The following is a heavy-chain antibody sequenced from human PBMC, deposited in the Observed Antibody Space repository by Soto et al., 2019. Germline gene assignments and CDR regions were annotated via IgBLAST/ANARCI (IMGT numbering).Heavy chain of an antibody. Sequence: SETLSLTCAVSGGSISSSNWWSWVRQPPGKGLEWIGEIYHSGSTNYNPSLKSRVTISVDKSKNQFSLKLSSVTAADTAVYYCARVLLWFGELSYYYGMDVWGQGTTVTVSS. CDR1: GGSISSSNW. V-gene: IGHV4-4*02. D-gene: IGHD3-10*01. J-gene: IGHJ6*02. CDR2: IYHSGST. CDR3: ARVLLWFGELSYYYGMDV.